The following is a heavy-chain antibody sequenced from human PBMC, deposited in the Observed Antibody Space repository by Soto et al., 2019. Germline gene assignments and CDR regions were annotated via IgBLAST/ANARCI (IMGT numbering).Heavy chain of an antibody. D-gene: IGHD1-1*01. V-gene: IGHV3-11*06. Sequence: GGSLRLSCTASGFTFNEYYMSWIRQAPGKGLEWISYSSNSGTFARYADSVKGRFSISRDNAKNSLYLQINSLRGDDTAIYYCARSGDNYNLLDYWGQGTPVTVSS. CDR1: GFTFNEYY. CDR2: SSNSGTFA. J-gene: IGHJ4*02. CDR3: ARSGDNYNLLDY.